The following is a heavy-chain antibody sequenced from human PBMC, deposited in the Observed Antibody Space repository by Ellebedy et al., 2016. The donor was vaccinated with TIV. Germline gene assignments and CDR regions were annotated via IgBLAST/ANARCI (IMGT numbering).Heavy chain of an antibody. V-gene: IGHV1-69*13. J-gene: IGHJ2*01. CDR1: GGTFSSYA. CDR2: IIPIFGTA. D-gene: IGHD5-24*01. CDR3: ATDRAPDGRNWYFDL. Sequence: AASVKVSCKASGGTFSSYAISWVRQTPGQGLEWMGGIIPIFGTAKYAQKFQGRVTIAADESPRTAYMELSSLRSEDTAVYYCATDRAPDGRNWYFDLWGRGTVVTVSS.